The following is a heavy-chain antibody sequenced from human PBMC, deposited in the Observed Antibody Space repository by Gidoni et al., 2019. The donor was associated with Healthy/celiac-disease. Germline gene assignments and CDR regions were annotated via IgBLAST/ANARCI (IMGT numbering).Heavy chain of an antibody. CDR3: ASFAAVAGTRWFDP. J-gene: IGHJ5*02. V-gene: IGHV4-34*01. CDR1: GGSLSGYY. Sequence: QVQLQQWGAGLLKPSETLSLTCAVYGGSLSGYYWSWIRQPPGKGLEWIGEINHSGSTNYNPSLKSRVTISVDTSKNQFSLKLSSVTAADTAVYYCASFAAVAGTRWFDPWGQGTLVTVSS. D-gene: IGHD6-19*01. CDR2: INHSGST.